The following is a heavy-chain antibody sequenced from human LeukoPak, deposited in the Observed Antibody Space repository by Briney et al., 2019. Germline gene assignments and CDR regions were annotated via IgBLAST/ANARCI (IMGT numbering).Heavy chain of an antibody. CDR1: GFTVSSNY. Sequence: GSLRLSCAASGFTVSSNYMSWVRQAPGKGLEWVSVIYSGGSTYYADSVKGRFTISRDNAKNSLYLQMNSLRAEDAAVYYCAELGITMIGGVWGKGTTVTISS. CDR3: AELGITMIGGV. D-gene: IGHD3-10*02. V-gene: IGHV3-66*01. J-gene: IGHJ6*04. CDR2: IYSGGST.